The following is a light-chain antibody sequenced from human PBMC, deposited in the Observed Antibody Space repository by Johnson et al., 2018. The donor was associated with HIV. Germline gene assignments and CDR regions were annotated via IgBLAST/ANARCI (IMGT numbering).Light chain of an antibody. CDR3: GTWDTSLSGYV. Sequence: SVLTQPPSVSAAPGQEVIISCSGSTSNVGNNFVSWYQQFPGRAPKLLIYENNKRPSGISDRFSVSQSGTSALLGITGLQTGDEADYYCGTWDTSLSGYVFGIATKVTVL. CDR1: TSNVGNNF. J-gene: IGLJ1*01. V-gene: IGLV1-51*02. CDR2: ENN.